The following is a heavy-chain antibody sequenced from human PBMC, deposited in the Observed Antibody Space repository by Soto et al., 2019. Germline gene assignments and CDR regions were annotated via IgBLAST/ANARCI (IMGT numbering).Heavy chain of an antibody. Sequence: QVLLQDSGAGLVKPSETLSLSCTVSGGSISGYYWSWIRQPPGKRLEWIGYINYRGNTNNNPSLTSRVSISVDPSKKHFSLDLASVTAADTAVYYCARYFDGPSRFDIWGQGTMVTVSS. CDR1: GGSISGYY. CDR2: INYRGNT. J-gene: IGHJ3*02. CDR3: ARYFDGPSRFDI. D-gene: IGHD3-9*01. V-gene: IGHV4-59*01.